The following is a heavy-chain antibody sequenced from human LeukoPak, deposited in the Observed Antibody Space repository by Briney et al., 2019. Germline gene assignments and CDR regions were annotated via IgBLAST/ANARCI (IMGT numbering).Heavy chain of an antibody. CDR3: ARTPIRGYSGYDYFDY. Sequence: GGSLRLSCAASGFTFSSYAMHWVRQAPGKGLEWVAAISYDGSNKYYADSVKGRFTISRDNSKNTLYLQMNSLRAEDTAVYYCARTPIRGYSGYDYFDYWGQGTLVTVSS. V-gene: IGHV3-30-3*01. CDR2: ISYDGSNK. J-gene: IGHJ4*02. D-gene: IGHD5-12*01. CDR1: GFTFSSYA.